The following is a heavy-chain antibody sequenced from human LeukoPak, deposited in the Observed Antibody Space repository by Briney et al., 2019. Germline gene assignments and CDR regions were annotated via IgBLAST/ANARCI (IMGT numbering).Heavy chain of an antibody. CDR3: ARGLRNTILGGDYY. Sequence: QPGGSLRLSCAASGFTFSSYDMKWVRQAPGKGLEWVSHISGSGSNIGYADSVKGRFTISRDNAKNSLYLQMNSLRAEDTAVYYCARGLRNTILGGDYYWGQGTLVPVSS. V-gene: IGHV3-48*03. CDR2: ISGSGSNI. D-gene: IGHD3-3*01. J-gene: IGHJ4*02. CDR1: GFTFSSYD.